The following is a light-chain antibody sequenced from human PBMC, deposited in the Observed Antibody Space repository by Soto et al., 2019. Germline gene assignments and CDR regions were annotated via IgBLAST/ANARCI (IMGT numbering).Light chain of an antibody. CDR2: AAS. CDR3: QQANSFPYT. Sequence: DLQMTQSPSSVSASIGDRVTITCRASQGISGWLAWYQQKPGEAPKLLIYAASSLQSGVPSRFSGSGSGTHFTLTISSLQPEDFATYYCQQANSFPYTFGQGTTLEIK. J-gene: IGKJ2*01. V-gene: IGKV1D-12*01. CDR1: QGISGW.